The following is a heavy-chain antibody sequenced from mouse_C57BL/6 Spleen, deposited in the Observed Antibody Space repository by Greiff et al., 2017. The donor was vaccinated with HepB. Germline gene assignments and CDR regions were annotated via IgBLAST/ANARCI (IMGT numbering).Heavy chain of an antibody. V-gene: IGHV1-80*01. CDR2: IYPGDGDT. CDR3: SRRIYDGYYDQAMDY. J-gene: IGHJ4*01. CDR1: GYEFSSYW. D-gene: IGHD2-3*01. Sequence: QVQLQQSGAELVKPGASVKISCKASGYEFSSYWMNWVKQRPGKGLEWIGQIYPGDGDTNYNGKFKGKATLTADKSSSTAYMQLRSLTSEDSAVYFCSRRIYDGYYDQAMDYWGQGTSVTVSS.